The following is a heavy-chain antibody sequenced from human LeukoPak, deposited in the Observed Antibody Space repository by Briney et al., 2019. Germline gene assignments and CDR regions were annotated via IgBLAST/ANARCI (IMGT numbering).Heavy chain of an antibody. CDR2: IYYSGST. Sequence: SETLSLMCTVSGGSISSSSSYWGWIRQPPGKGLEWIGSIYYSGSTYYNPSLKSRVTISVDTSKNQFSLKLTSVTAADTAVYYCARHGHHGAHDYWGQGTLVTVSS. CDR3: ARHGHHGAHDY. D-gene: IGHD4/OR15-4a*01. CDR1: GGSISSSSSY. V-gene: IGHV4-39*01. J-gene: IGHJ4*02.